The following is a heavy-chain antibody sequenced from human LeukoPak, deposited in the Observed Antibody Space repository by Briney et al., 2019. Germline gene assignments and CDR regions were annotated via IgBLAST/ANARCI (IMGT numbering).Heavy chain of an antibody. D-gene: IGHD4-17*01. V-gene: IGHV3-21*01. J-gene: IGHJ4*02. Sequence: PGGSLRLSCAASGFTFSSYSMNWVRQAPGKGLEWASSISSSSSYIYYADSVKGRFTISRDNAKNSLYLQMNSLRAEDTAVYYCARTLRGPDKRYFDYWGQGTLVTVSS. CDR2: ISSSSSYI. CDR3: ARTLRGPDKRYFDY. CDR1: GFTFSSYS.